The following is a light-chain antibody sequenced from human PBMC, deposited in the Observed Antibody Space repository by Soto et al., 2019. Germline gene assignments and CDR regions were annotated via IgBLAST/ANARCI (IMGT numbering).Light chain of an antibody. J-gene: IGKJ5*01. CDR2: DAS. CDR1: QDINIY. Sequence: DIQMTQSPSSLFASVGDRVTITCQATQDINIYLNWYQQKPGKAPNLLIYDASNLEIGVPSRFSGSGSGTHFTFTISSLQTEDIGTYYCQQYDIHPITFGRGTRLEIK. V-gene: IGKV1-33*01. CDR3: QQYDIHPIT.